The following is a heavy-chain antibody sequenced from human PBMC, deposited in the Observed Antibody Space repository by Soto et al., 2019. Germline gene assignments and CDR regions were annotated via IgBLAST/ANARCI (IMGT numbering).Heavy chain of an antibody. CDR2: ISGTGEST. V-gene: IGHV3-23*01. CDR1: GFTFSSHG. J-gene: IGHJ4*02. D-gene: IGHD3-3*01. CDR3: AKKAPGVAREWYFDH. Sequence: EAQLLESGGGLVQPGGSLRLSCAASGFTFSSHGLSWVRQAPGRGLEWVSGISGTGESTYYADSVKGRFTISRDNSKNTVYLQMNSLRVDDTAIYYCAKKAPGVAREWYFDHWGQGTRVAVSS.